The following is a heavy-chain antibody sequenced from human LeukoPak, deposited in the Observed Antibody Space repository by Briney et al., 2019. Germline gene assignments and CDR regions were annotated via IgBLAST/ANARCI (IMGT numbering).Heavy chain of an antibody. CDR1: GGSLSFYY. V-gene: IGHV4-34*01. CDR2: ISQNGDS. D-gene: IGHD3-10*01. J-gene: IGHJ5*02. CDR3: ARHSRGLLWFGGNWFDP. Sequence: SETLSLTCGVSGGSLSFYYWSWIRQSPGKGLEWIAEISQNGDSNYNMSLKSRVTISVDTSKNQFSLKLSSVTAADTAVYYCARHSRGLLWFGGNWFDPWGQGTLVTVSS.